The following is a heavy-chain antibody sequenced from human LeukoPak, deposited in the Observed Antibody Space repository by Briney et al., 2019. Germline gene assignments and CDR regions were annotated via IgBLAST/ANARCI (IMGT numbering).Heavy chain of an antibody. J-gene: IGHJ1*01. D-gene: IGHD2-21*01. Sequence: GSLRLSCAASGFTFSSYAMSWVRQAPGKGLEWVSAISGSGGSTYYADSVKGRFTISRDNSKNTLYLQMNSLRAEDTAVYYCASLAYLVEYFQHWGQGTLVTVSS. CDR1: GFTFSSYA. CDR3: ASLAYLVEYFQH. CDR2: ISGSGGST. V-gene: IGHV3-23*01.